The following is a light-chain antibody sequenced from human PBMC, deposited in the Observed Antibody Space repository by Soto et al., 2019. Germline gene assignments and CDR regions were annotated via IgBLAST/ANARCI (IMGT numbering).Light chain of an antibody. J-gene: IGKJ5*01. V-gene: IGKV3D-20*02. CDR1: QSVSSSY. CDR3: QQRSNWPT. CDR2: GTS. Sequence: EIVLTQSPGTLSLSPGERATLSCRASQSVSSSYLAWYQQKPGQAPRFLIYGTSTRATGIPARFSGSGSGTGFTLTISSLEPEDFAVYYCQQRSNWPTFGQGTRLEIK.